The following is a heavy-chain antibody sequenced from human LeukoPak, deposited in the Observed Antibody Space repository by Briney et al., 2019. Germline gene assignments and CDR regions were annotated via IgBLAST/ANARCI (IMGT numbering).Heavy chain of an antibody. D-gene: IGHD6-25*01. CDR2: FNPRDSST. V-gene: IGHV5-51*01. J-gene: IGHJ5*02. Sequence: GESLKISCKTSGYTFRNYWIAWVPQMPGKGLEWVGIFNPRDSSTRYSPSFQGQVIFSPDNFISTAYLQCSSLRASHTGIYYRARHYGSAWFAPWGHGTQVTVSS. CDR3: ARHYGSAWFAP. CDR1: GYTFRNYW.